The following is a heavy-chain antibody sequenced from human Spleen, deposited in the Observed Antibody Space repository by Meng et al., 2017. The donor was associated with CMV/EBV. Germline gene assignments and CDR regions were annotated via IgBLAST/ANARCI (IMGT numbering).Heavy chain of an antibody. CDR1: GFTFSSYS. D-gene: IGHD6-6*01. V-gene: IGHV3-21*01. Sequence: GGSLRLSCAASGFTFSSYSMNWVRQAPGKWLEWVSSISSSSSYIYYADSVKGRFTISRDNARNSLYLQMTSLRAEDTAVYYCASLSIAARLGGMDVWGQGTTVTVSS. J-gene: IGHJ6*02. CDR3: ASLSIAARLGGMDV. CDR2: ISSSSSYI.